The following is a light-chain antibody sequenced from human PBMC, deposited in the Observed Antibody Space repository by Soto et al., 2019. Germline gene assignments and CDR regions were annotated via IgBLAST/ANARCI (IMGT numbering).Light chain of an antibody. Sequence: QSALTQPPSASGSPGQSVTISSTGTSSDVGGYNYVSWYQQHPGKAPKLMIYEVSKRPSGVPDRFSGSKSGNTASLTVSGLQAEDEADYYCSSYAGSNIWVFGGGTKLTVL. CDR3: SSYAGSNIWV. CDR2: EVS. J-gene: IGLJ3*02. V-gene: IGLV2-8*01. CDR1: SSDVGGYNY.